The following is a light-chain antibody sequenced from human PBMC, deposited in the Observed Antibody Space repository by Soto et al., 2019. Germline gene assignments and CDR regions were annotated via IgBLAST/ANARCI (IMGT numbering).Light chain of an antibody. J-gene: IGKJ1*01. CDR1: QGITND. CDR2: GAS. CDR3: LQDIKYPWT. Sequence: ALPMTQSPSSLSLSVRDRSTITRGASQGITNDLRWYQQTQGKPPKLLSYGASNLQRGVPPRFRGSGSGTEFTLAISSLTPEASETYYCLQDIKYPWTFGQGTKV. V-gene: IGKV1-6*01.